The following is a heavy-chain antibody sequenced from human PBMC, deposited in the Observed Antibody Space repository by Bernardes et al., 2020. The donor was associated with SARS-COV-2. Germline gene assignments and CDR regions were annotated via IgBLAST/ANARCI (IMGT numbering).Heavy chain of an antibody. J-gene: IGHJ4*02. CDR3: AKGGATVLDSFDH. V-gene: IGHV3-23*01. Sequence: GGSLRLSCAASGFAFSNYAMNWVRQAPGQGLQWVSDITSTGASTYYADSVKGRLTVSRDNMHDTVYLDMNGLSPEDTAVYHCAKGGATVLDSFDHWGRGTLVTVYS. CDR2: ITSTGAST. D-gene: IGHD3-16*01. CDR1: GFAFSNYA.